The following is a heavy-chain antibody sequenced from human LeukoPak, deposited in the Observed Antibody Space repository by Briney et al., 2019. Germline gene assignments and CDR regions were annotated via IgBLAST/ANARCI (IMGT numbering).Heavy chain of an antibody. CDR1: GYTLTSYD. CDR2: MNPNSGNT. D-gene: IGHD3-10*01. J-gene: IGHJ4*02. Sequence: ASVKVSCKASGYTLTSYDINWVRQATGQGREWMGWMNPNSGNTGYAQKFQGRITMTRNTSISTAYMELSSLRSEDTAVYYCARGPVRILWFRESLYYFDYWGQGTLVTVSS. CDR3: ARGPVRILWFRESLYYFDY. V-gene: IGHV1-8*01.